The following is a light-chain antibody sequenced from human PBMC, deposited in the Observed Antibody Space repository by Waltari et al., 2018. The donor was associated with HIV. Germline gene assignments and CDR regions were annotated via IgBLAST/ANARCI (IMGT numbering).Light chain of an antibody. CDR3: LLSYNGARNWV. CDR2: DPS. Sequence: QAVVTQEPSLTVSPGGTVTLTCGSSTGAVPRAHYPSWFQQKPGQAPRTLIYDPSDQPSWTSARFSVSLLGCKAALTLSGAQPEDEAEYYCLLSYNGARNWVFGGGTKLTVL. V-gene: IGLV7-46*01. J-gene: IGLJ3*02. CDR1: TGAVPRAHY.